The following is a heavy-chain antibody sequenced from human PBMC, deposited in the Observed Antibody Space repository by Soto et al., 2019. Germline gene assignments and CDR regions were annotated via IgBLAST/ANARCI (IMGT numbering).Heavy chain of an antibody. V-gene: IGHV3-30*18. CDR2: ISYDGSNK. D-gene: IGHD4-17*01. CDR1: GFTFSSYG. CDR3: EKDYGDHAPADAFDI. Sequence: QVQLVESGGGVVQPGRSLRLSCAASGFTFSSYGMHWVRQATGKGLEWVAVISYDGSNKYYADSVKGRFTITRDNSKNTLYLQMNSLRAEYTAMYYCEKDYGDHAPADAFDIWGQGTMVTVSS. J-gene: IGHJ3*02.